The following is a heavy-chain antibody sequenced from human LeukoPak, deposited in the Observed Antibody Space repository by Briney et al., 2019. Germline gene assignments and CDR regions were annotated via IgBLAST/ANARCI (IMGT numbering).Heavy chain of an antibody. D-gene: IGHD3-16*01. V-gene: IGHV3-48*03. CDR2: ISSSGSSI. Sequence: PGGSLRLSCAASGFTFSSYEMNWVRQAPGKGLESASYISSSGSSIYYADSVKGRFTISRDNAKNSLYLQMNSLRAEDTAVYYCARDVPSFRLRLGELLAFDIWGQGTMVTVSS. J-gene: IGHJ3*02. CDR1: GFTFSSYE. CDR3: ARDVPSFRLRLGELLAFDI.